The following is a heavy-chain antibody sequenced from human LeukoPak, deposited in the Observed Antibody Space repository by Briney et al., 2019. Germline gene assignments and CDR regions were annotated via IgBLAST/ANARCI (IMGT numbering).Heavy chain of an antibody. J-gene: IGHJ4*02. D-gene: IGHD3-10*01. CDR1: GFTFSSYA. CDR2: ISGSGGST. CDR3: VKGGTRGTYFFDS. Sequence: GGSLRLSCAASGFTFSSYAMSWVRQAPGKGLEWVSAISGSGGSTYYADSVKGRFTISRDNSKDTLYLQMNSLRAEDTALYYCVKGGTRGTYFFDSWGQGTLVTVSS. V-gene: IGHV3-23*01.